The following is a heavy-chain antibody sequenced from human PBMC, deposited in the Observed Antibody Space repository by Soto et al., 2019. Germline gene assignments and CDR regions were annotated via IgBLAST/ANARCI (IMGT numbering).Heavy chain of an antibody. D-gene: IGHD3-22*01. Sequence: PGGSLRLSCAASGFTFSSYAMSWVRQAPGKGLEWVSAISGSGGSTYYADSVKGRFTISRDNSKNTLYLQMNSLRAEDTAVYYCAKDQRITMIVVDITPLDYYYGMDVWGQGTTVTVSS. CDR1: GFTFSSYA. CDR3: AKDQRITMIVVDITPLDYYYGMDV. J-gene: IGHJ6*02. V-gene: IGHV3-23*01. CDR2: ISGSGGST.